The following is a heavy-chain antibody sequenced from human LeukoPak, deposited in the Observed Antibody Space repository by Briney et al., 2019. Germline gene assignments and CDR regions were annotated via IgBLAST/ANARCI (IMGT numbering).Heavy chain of an antibody. J-gene: IGHJ4*02. D-gene: IGHD6-13*01. CDR1: GGSISSGGYY. CDR3: ARESRIAAAGTSY. CDR2: IYHSGST. Sequence: PSQTLSLTCTVSGGSISSGGYYWSWIRQPPGKGLEWIGYIYHSGSTYYNPSLKSRVTISVDRSKNQFSLKLSSVTAADTAVYYCARESRIAAAGTSYWGQGTLVTVSS. V-gene: IGHV4-30-2*01.